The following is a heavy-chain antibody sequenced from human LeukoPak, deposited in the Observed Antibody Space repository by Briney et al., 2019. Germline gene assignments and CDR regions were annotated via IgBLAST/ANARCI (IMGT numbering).Heavy chain of an antibody. V-gene: IGHV4-34*01. Sequence: SETLSLTCAVYGGSFSGYYWSWIRQPPGKGLEWIGEINHSGSTNYNPSLKSRVTISVDTSKNQFSLKLSSVTAADTAVYYCARAELGIRHFDYWGQGTLVTVSS. D-gene: IGHD7-27*01. CDR3: ARAELGIRHFDY. CDR2: INHSGST. J-gene: IGHJ4*02. CDR1: GGSFSGYY.